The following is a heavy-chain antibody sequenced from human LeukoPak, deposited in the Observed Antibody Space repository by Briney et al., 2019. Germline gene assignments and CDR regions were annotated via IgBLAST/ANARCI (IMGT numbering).Heavy chain of an antibody. J-gene: IGHJ4*02. D-gene: IGHD6-19*01. CDR1: GYTFTSYY. CDR2: INPSGGST. CDR3: AREDSGWQTDY. V-gene: IGHV1-46*03. Sequence: GASVKVSCKASGYTFTSYYMHWVRQAPGQGLEWMGIINPSGGSTSYAQKFQGRVTMTRDTSTSTVYVELSSLRSEDTAVYYCAREDSGWQTDYWGQGTLVTVSS.